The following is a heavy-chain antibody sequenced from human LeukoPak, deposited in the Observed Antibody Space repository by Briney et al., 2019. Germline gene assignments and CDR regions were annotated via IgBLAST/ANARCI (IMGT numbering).Heavy chain of an antibody. V-gene: IGHV3-43*02. CDR2: ISGDGGST. D-gene: IGHD7-27*01. Sequence: PGGSLRLPCAASGFTFDDYAMHWVRQAPGKGLEWVSLISGDGGSTYYADSVKGRFTISRDNSKNSLYLQMNSLRTEDTALYYCAKDIKAGDSGYYYYYMDVWGKGTTVTVSS. J-gene: IGHJ6*03. CDR1: GFTFDDYA. CDR3: AKDIKAGDSGYYYYYMDV.